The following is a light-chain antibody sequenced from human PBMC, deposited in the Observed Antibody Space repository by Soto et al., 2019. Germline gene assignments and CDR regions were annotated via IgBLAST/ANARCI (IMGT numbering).Light chain of an antibody. J-gene: IGKJ1*01. V-gene: IGKV1-5*03. CDR2: RAS. Sequence: DIQMTQSPSTLSASVGDRVTITYRASQSISNWLAWYQQKAGKAPRLLIYRASSLQSGVPSRFTGSGSGTEFTLTISSLQPDDFATYYCQQYDTYWTFGQGTKVVIK. CDR3: QQYDTYWT. CDR1: QSISNW.